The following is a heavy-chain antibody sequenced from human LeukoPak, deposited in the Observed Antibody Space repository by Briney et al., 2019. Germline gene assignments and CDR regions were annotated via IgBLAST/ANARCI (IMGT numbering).Heavy chain of an antibody. CDR2: INPSGGST. D-gene: IGHD1-26*01. V-gene: IGHV1-46*01. CDR3: ARVPVGATPNYFYYYGMDV. CDR1: GYTFTSYY. J-gene: IGHJ6*02. Sequence: ASVKVSCKASGYTFTSYYMHWVRQAPGQGLEWMGIINPSGGSTSYAQKFQGRVTMTRDTSTSTVYMELSSLRSEDTAVYYCARVPVGATPNYFYYYGMDVWGQGTTVTVSS.